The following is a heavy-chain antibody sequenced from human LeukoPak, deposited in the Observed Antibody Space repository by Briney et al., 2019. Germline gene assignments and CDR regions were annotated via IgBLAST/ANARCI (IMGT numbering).Heavy chain of an antibody. V-gene: IGHV4-34*01. CDR2: INHSGST. CDR3: ARGLTYCGGDCYDY. D-gene: IGHD2-21*02. CDR1: GGSFSGYY. Sequence: SETLSLTCAVYGGSFSGYYWSWIRQPPGKGLEWIGEINHSGSTNYNPSLKSRVTISVDTPKNHFSLRLSSVTAADTAVYYCARGLTYCGGDCYDYWGQGTLVSVSS. J-gene: IGHJ4*02.